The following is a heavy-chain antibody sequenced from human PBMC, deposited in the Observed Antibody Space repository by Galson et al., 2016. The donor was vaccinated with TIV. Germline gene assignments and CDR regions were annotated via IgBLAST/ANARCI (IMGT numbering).Heavy chain of an antibody. Sequence: SLRLSCAASGFNFRLYAMHWVRQAPGKGLEWVAVISHDRRDKNYADSAKGRFTISRDNSKNTLYLEMTSLRAEDTAVYYCAKDQGWTDYADQGYFYYGLEDWGQGTAVTVSS. CDR1: GFNFRLYA. CDR2: ISHDRRDK. J-gene: IGHJ6*02. D-gene: IGHD4-17*01. CDR3: AKDQGWTDYADQGYFYYGLED. V-gene: IGHV3-30*18.